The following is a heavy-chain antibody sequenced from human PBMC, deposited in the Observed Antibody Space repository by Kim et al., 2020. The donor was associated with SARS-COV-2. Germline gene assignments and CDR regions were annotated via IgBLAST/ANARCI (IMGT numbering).Heavy chain of an antibody. CDR3: AKRSAFDI. V-gene: IGHV3-23*01. Sequence: TYVAEDVKGRFTVARDNSKNALYLQLNSLRVYDTAVYYCAKRSAFDIWGQGTLVTVSS. CDR2: T. J-gene: IGHJ3*02.